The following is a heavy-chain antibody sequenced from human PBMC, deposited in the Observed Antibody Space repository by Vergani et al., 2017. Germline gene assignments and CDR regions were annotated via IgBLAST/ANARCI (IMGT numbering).Heavy chain of an antibody. V-gene: IGHV3-23*01. CDR2: ISARYPSA. Sequence: EVQLLQSGGGVIQPGGSVRLSCAASGFTFSACPMTWVRQAPGKGLEWVSAISARYPSAYYADSVKGRFTISRDNSKNMLYLQMNSLRAEDTAVYYGAGLSYDTTPYLQGGYDGWGQGTLVSVSS. D-gene: IGHD3-22*01. CDR3: AGLSYDTTPYLQGGYDG. J-gene: IGHJ4*02. CDR1: GFTFSACP.